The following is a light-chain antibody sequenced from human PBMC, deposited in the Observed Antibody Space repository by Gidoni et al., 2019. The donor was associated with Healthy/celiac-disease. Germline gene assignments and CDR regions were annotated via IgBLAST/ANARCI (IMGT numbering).Light chain of an antibody. CDR1: QDISNY. Sequence: DIQMTQSPSSLSASVGDRVTITCQASQDISNYLNWYQQKPGKAPKLLIYDASNLETGVPSRFSGSGSGTDFTLKISSLQPEDIATYYCQQYDKLPITFGQGTRLEIK. CDR2: DAS. CDR3: QQYDKLPIT. V-gene: IGKV1-33*01. J-gene: IGKJ5*01.